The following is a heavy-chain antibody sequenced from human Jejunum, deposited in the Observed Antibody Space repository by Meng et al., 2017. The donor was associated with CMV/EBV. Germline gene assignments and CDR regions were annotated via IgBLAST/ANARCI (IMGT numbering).Heavy chain of an antibody. J-gene: IGHJ6*02. V-gene: IGHV1-3*01. CDR1: GYTFTSYA. CDR2: INAGNGNT. D-gene: IGHD2-2*01. Sequence: QVQLVQSGAEGKKPGASVKVSYKACGYTFTSYAMHWVRQAPGQRLEWMGWINAGNGNTKYSQKFQGRVTITRDTSASTAFMELSSLRSEDTAVYYCARDPRHVIIPPGMPDPPEDVWGQGTTVTVSS. CDR3: ARDPRHVIIPPGMPDPPEDV.